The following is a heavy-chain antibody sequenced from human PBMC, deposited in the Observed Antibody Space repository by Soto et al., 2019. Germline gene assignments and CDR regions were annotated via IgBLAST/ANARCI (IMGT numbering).Heavy chain of an antibody. D-gene: IGHD3-10*01. V-gene: IGHV4-34*01. CDR2: INHSGST. CDR1: GGSFSGYY. J-gene: IGHJ3*02. Sequence: SETLSLTCAVYGGSFSGYYWSWIRQPPGKGLEWIGEINHSGSTNYNPSLKSRVTISVDTSKNQFSLMLSSVTAADTAVYYCGRGWYRDGSGSVFDIGGKGTMVTVS. CDR3: GRGWYRDGSGSVFDI.